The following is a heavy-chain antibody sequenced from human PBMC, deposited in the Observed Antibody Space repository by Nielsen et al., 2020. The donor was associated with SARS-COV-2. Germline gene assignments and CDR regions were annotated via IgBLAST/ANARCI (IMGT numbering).Heavy chain of an antibody. J-gene: IGHJ1*01. V-gene: IGHV3-23*01. CDR3: AKPYSGSYWSYFQH. CDR2: FSGDSAGTT. D-gene: IGHD1-26*01. CDR1: GFTFSAYA. Sequence: GGSLRLSCAASGFTFSAYAMIWVRQAAGKGLEWVSAFSGDSAGTTYYADSVKGRFTISRDNSKNTLYLQMNSLRAEDTAVYYCAKPYSGSYWSYFQHWGQGTLVTVSS.